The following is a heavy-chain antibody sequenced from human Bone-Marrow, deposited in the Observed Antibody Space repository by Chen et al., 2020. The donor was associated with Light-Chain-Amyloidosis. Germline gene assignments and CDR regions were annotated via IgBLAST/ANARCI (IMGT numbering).Heavy chain of an antibody. Sequence: GYTFPNYWIGWVRQTPGKGLEWMGVIYPDDSDARYSPSFEGQVTISADKSITTAYLQWRSLKASDTAMYYCARRRDGYNFDYWGQGTLVTVSS. CDR2: IYPDDSDA. V-gene: IGHV5-51*01. CDR1: GYTFPNYW. J-gene: IGHJ4*02. D-gene: IGHD5-12*01. CDR3: ARRRDGYNFDY.